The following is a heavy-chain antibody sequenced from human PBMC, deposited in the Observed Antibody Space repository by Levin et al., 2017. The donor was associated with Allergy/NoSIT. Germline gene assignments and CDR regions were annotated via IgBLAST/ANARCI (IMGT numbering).Heavy chain of an antibody. J-gene: IGHJ4*02. CDR3: AKGLFVAVAGTAFDY. D-gene: IGHD6-19*01. V-gene: IGHV3-23*01. Sequence: GGSLRLSCAASGFTFSSYAMSWVRQAPGKGLEWVSAISGSGGSTYYADSVKGRFTISRDNSKNTLYLQMNSLRAEDTAVYYCAKGLFVAVAGTAFDYWGQGTLVTVSS. CDR1: GFTFSSYA. CDR2: ISGSGGST.